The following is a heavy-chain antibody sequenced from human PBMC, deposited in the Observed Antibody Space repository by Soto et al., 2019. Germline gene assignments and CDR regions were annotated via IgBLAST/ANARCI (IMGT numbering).Heavy chain of an antibody. CDR2: ISLYSDGT. D-gene: IGHD2-2*01. CDR1: GYTFSNYG. V-gene: IGHV1-18*01. CDR3: ARVVPGAEAWCGP. Sequence: APVKVSCKTSGYTFSNYGITWVRQAPGQPLEWRGWISLYSDGTNYAQKFQGRVSVTTDTSTTTAYMELRSLRSDDTAVYYCARVVPGAEAWCGPWGQGTLGTVSS. J-gene: IGHJ5*02.